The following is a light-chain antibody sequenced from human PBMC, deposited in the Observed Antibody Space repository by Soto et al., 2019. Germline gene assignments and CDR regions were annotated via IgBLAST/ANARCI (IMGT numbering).Light chain of an antibody. Sequence: EIVLTQSPATLSLSPGARAPLSCRASQSVSSSYLAWYQQKPGQAPRLLIYGAFRRATGTPDRFSGSGSGTDFTLTISRLESEDFAVYYCQHYGSSPQTFGQGTKVDIK. J-gene: IGKJ2*01. V-gene: IGKV3-20*01. CDR1: QSVSSSY. CDR2: GAF. CDR3: QHYGSSPQT.